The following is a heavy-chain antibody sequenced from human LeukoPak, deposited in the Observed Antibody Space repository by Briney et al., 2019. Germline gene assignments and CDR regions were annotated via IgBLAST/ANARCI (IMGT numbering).Heavy chain of an antibody. CDR1: GGSFSGYY. Sequence: SETLSLTCAVYGGSFSGYYWSWIRQPPGKGLEWIGEINHSGSTNYNPSLKSRVTISVDTSKNQFSLKLSSVTAADTAVYYCARLRTIFGVVRFDYWGQGTLVTVSS. CDR3: ARLRTIFGVVRFDY. CDR2: INHSGST. D-gene: IGHD3-3*01. J-gene: IGHJ4*02. V-gene: IGHV4-34*01.